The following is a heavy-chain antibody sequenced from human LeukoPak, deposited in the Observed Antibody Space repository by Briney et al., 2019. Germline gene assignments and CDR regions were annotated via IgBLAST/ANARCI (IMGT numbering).Heavy chain of an antibody. Sequence: SGTLSLTCTVSGDSIDSLDLWSWVRQPPGKGLEWIGEMYLSGTTHSNPSVKSRVTISIDKSKNQFFLNLSSVTAADTAVYYCAGLVGRYSSGLYYYYFDYWGQGTLVTVSS. CDR3: AGLVGRYSSGLYYYYFDY. D-gene: IGHD3-22*01. V-gene: IGHV4-4*02. CDR2: MYLSGTT. J-gene: IGHJ4*02. CDR1: GDSIDSLDL.